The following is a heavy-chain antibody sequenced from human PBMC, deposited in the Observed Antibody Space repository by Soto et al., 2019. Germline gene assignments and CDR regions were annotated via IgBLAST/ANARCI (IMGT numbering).Heavy chain of an antibody. CDR1: GFTFSDYY. V-gene: IGHV3-11*04. CDR3: ARGSYDSRNQLVYYYYGMDV. CDR2: ISNSGSAI. J-gene: IGHJ6*02. D-gene: IGHD3-22*01. Sequence: QVQLVESGGGLVKPGGSLRLSCAASGFTFSDYYMSWVRQAPGKGLEWISYISNSGSAIYYADSVKGRFTISRDNAKNSLYLQMNSLRAEDTAVYYCARGSYDSRNQLVYYYYGMDVWGQGTTVTVSS.